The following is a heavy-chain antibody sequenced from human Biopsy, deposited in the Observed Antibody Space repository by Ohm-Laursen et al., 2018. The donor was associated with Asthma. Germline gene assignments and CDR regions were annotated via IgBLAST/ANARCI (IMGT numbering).Heavy chain of an antibody. CDR1: GFMFRSFG. D-gene: IGHD3-10*01. J-gene: IGHJ4*02. Sequence: SLRLSCAASGFMFRSFGMHWVRQAPGRGLEWVALMSYDGSIKDYADSVKGRFTISRDNSMNTLYLHMNSLRVEDTAVYYCARGLDYSGRSGFDYWGQGTLVTVSS. CDR3: ARGLDYSGRSGFDY. V-gene: IGHV3-30*03. CDR2: MSYDGSIK.